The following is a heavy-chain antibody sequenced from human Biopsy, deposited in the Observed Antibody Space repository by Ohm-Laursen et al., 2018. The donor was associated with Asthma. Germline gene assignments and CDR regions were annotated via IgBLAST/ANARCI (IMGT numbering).Heavy chain of an antibody. CDR1: GGSISSSSYY. CDR2: IYYSGST. V-gene: IGHV4-31*03. D-gene: IGHD7-27*01. J-gene: IGHJ4*02. Sequence: TLSLTCTVSGGSISSSSYYWSWIRQHPGKGLEWIGYIYYSGSTYYNPSLKSRVTISVDTSKNQFSLNLSSVTAADTAVYYCARWGSFGFDYWGQGTLVTVSS. CDR3: ARWGSFGFDY.